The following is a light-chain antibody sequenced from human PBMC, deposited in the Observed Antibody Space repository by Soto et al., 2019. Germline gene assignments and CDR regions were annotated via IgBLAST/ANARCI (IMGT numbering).Light chain of an antibody. CDR3: QHCSSYSDA. CDR2: KAS. J-gene: IGKJ1*01. V-gene: IGKV1-5*03. CDR1: QNISSY. Sequence: DIHTIHPVSIRSAPIEHRVTSTSEASQNISSYLDWYQQKPGKAPKLLIYKASNLKSGVPSRFSGSGSGTEFTLTIGSLQPEDSATYYCQHCSSYSDAFGHGTKVDIK.